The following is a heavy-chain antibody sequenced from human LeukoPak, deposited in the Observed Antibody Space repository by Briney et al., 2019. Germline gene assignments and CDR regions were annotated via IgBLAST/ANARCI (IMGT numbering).Heavy chain of an antibody. Sequence: SQTLSLTCTVSGGSISSGDYYWSWIRQPPGKGLEWIGYIYYSGSTYYNPSLKSRVTISVDTSKNQFSLKLSSVTAADTAVYYCARGPYGDYVRHYYYGMDVWGQGTTVTVSS. CDR3: ARGPYGDYVRHYYYGMDV. CDR2: IYYSGST. J-gene: IGHJ6*02. V-gene: IGHV4-30-4*01. CDR1: GGSISSGDYY. D-gene: IGHD4-17*01.